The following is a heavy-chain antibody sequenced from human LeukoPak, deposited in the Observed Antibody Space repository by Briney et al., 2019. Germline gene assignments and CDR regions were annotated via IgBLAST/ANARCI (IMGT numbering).Heavy chain of an antibody. V-gene: IGHV3-23*01. CDR1: GFTFSSYS. D-gene: IGHD1-26*01. J-gene: IGHJ3*02. Sequence: GGSLRLSCAASGFTFSSYSMSWVRQAPGKGLEWVSGISGSGGRTYYADSVKGRFTISRGNSKNTLYLQMNTLRAEDTALYYCAKVVWWELLRGAFDIWGQGTMVTVSS. CDR3: AKVVWWELLRGAFDI. CDR2: ISGSGGRT.